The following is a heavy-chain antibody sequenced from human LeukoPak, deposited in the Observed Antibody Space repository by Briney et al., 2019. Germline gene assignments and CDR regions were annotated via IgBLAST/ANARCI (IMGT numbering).Heavy chain of an antibody. D-gene: IGHD2-2*01. CDR3: ARNPVPAATRYYYYYYMDV. J-gene: IGHJ6*03. CDR1: GGTFSSYA. Sequence: GSSVQVLCKASGGTFSSYAISWVGQAPGQGRVWMGGIIYIFGTANYAQKFQGRATITTDESASTDYMELSSLKSEDTAVYYCARNPVPAATRYYYYYYMDVWGKGTTVTVSS. V-gene: IGHV1-69*05. CDR2: IIYIFGTA.